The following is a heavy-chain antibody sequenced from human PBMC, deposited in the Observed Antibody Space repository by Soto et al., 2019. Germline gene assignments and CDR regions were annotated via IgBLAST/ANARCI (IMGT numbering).Heavy chain of an antibody. CDR2: IYSSGST. Sequence: SETLSLTCTVSGPSISGSSFYWAWIRQSPGKGLEWIGNIYSSGSTNYTPSLQSRVTLSVDTSRNQFSLRVSSATAADTAVYDCARQSFTIVGVDIVYDWFDPWGQGTQVTVSS. J-gene: IGHJ5*02. D-gene: IGHD3-3*01. CDR1: GPSISGSSFY. V-gene: IGHV4-39*01. CDR3: ARQSFTIVGVDIVYDWFDP.